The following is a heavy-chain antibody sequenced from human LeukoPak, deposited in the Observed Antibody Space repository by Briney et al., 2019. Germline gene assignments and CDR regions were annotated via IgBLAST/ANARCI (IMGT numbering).Heavy chain of an antibody. CDR3: ARDSPRTGGGGSHFDY. D-gene: IGHD1-1*01. CDR2: ICSGGST. J-gene: IGHJ4*02. Sequence: GGSLRLSCAASGFTVSCNCVNWVRQAPGKGLKWVSVICSGGSTNYADSVKGRFTISRDNSKNTLYLQMNSLRAEDTAVYYCARDSPRTGGGGSHFDYWGQGTLVTVSS. V-gene: IGHV3-66*01. CDR1: GFTVSCNC.